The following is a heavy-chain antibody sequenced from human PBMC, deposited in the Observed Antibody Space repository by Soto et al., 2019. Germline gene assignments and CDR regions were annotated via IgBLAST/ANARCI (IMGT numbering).Heavy chain of an antibody. CDR1: GFTFSDYY. CDR2: ISSSGSTI. V-gene: IGHV3-11*01. CDR3: TCYYDSSGYLPFDY. Sequence: GGSLRLSCAASGFTFSDYYMSWIRQAPGKGLEWVSYISSSGSTIYYADSVKGRFTISRDNAKNSLYLQMNSLKTEDTAVYYCTCYYDSSGYLPFDYWGQGTLVTVSS. J-gene: IGHJ4*02. D-gene: IGHD3-22*01.